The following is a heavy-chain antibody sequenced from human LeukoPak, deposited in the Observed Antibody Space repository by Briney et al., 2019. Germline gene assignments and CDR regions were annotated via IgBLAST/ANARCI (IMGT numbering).Heavy chain of an antibody. CDR1: GYTFTGYY. D-gene: IGHD3-22*01. J-gene: IGHJ4*02. CDR3: ARVTYDSSGYYLDY. Sequence: ASVTVSCKASGYTFTGYYIHWVRQAPGQGLEWMGWINPYSGDTNSAQKFQGRVTMTRDTSISTAYMELSRLRSDDTAVYYCARVTYDSSGYYLDYWGQGTLVTVSS. V-gene: IGHV1-2*02. CDR2: INPYSGDT.